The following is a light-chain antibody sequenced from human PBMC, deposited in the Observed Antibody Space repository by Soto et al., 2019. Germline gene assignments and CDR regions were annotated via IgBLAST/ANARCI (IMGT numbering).Light chain of an antibody. CDR1: QSVNKAY. J-gene: IGKJ1*01. CDR2: GAS. Sequence: EVGLTQSHDTLSLSPGDRATLSFSVSQSVNKAYLVWYQVKPGQAPRRLIYGASSRATGIPDRFSGRGFGTDLTLTISRLEPEDFAVYYCHHSGDFRWTLGQGTKVDIK. CDR3: HHSGDFRWT. V-gene: IGKV3-20*01.